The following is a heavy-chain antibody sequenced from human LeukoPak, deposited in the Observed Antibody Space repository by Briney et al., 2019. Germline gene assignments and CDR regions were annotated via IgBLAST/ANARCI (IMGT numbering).Heavy chain of an antibody. V-gene: IGHV3-23*01. CDR1: GFTFSSYA. Sequence: GGSLRLSCAASGFTFSSYAMSWVRQAPGKGLEWVSAISGSGGSTYYADSVKGRFTISRDNSKNTLYLQMNSLRAEDTAVYYCAKRFHSSGWYPCDYGGQGTLVTVSS. J-gene: IGHJ4*02. CDR3: AKRFHSSGWYPCDY. CDR2: ISGSGGST. D-gene: IGHD6-19*01.